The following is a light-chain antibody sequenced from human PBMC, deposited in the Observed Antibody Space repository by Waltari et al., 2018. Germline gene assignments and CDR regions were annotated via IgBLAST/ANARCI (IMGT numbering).Light chain of an antibody. V-gene: IGKV3-11*01. Sequence: VILTQSPATLSLSPGERATLSCRASQSVANYLALYQQKPGQAPRPLIYGASSRATVIPDRFSGTGAGTEVTLTISSLEPEDFAVYFCQRYSNSTLTFGGGTKVEIK. J-gene: IGKJ4*01. CDR2: GAS. CDR3: QRYSNSTLT. CDR1: QSVANY.